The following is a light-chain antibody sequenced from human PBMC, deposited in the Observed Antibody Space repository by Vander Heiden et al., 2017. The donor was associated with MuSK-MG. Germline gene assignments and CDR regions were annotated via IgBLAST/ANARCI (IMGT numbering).Light chain of an antibody. J-gene: IGKJ1*01. V-gene: IGKV1-39*01. CDR3: QQSYSTPQT. Sequence: DIQMTQSPSSLSASVGARVTITCRASQSIASYFNWYQQKPGKAPKLLIDAASSLQSGVPSRFSGSGSGTDFTLTISSLQPEDFATYYCQQSYSTPQTFGQGTKVEIK. CDR1: QSIASY. CDR2: AAS.